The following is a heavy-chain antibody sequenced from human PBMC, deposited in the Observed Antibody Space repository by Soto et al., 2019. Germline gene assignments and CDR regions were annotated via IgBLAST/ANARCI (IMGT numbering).Heavy chain of an antibody. CDR2: ISWDGGST. CDR1: GFTFDDYT. J-gene: IGHJ4*02. V-gene: IGHV3-43*01. CDR3: AKGDYSSSWYFDY. D-gene: IGHD6-13*01. Sequence: GESLKISCAASGFTFDDYTMHWVRQAPGKGLEWVSLISWDGGSTYYADSVKGRFTISRDNSKNSLYLQMNSLRTEDTALYYCAKGDYSSSWYFDYWGQGTLVTVSS.